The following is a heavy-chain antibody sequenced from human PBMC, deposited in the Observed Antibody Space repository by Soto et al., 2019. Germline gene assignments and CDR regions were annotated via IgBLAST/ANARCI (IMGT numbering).Heavy chain of an antibody. V-gene: IGHV3-23*01. Sequence: EVQLLESGGGLVQPGGSLRLSCAASGFTFSSYAMSWVRQAPGKGLEWVSAISGSGGSTYYADSVKGRFTISRDNSKNTLYLQMNSLRAEDTAVYYCAKGSITMVRGVIITSYYYGMDVWGQGTTVTVSS. CDR2: ISGSGGST. CDR3: AKGSITMVRGVIITSYYYGMDV. D-gene: IGHD3-10*01. J-gene: IGHJ6*02. CDR1: GFTFSSYA.